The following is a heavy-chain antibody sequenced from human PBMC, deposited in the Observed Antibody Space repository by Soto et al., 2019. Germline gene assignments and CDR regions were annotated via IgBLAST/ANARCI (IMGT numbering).Heavy chain of an antibody. CDR3: ARVVPGTEAWFGP. CDR1: GYPFSNYG. CDR2: ISLYSDGT. D-gene: IGHD2-2*01. J-gene: IGHJ5*02. V-gene: IGHV1-18*01. Sequence: ASVKVSCRTSGYPFSNYGITWVRQAPGQPLEWLGWISLYSDGTNYAQKFQGRFSMTTDTSTTTAYMELRSLRSDDTAVYYCARVVPGTEAWFGPWGQGTLVTVSS.